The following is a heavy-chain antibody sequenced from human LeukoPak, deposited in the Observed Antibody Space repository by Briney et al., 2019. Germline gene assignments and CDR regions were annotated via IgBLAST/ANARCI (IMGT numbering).Heavy chain of an antibody. Sequence: SETLSLTCTVSGGSVSSGSDYWSWIRQPPEKGLEWIVYIYYSGSTNYNPSLKSRVTISVDTSKNQFSLKLSSVTAADTAVYYCARVVGATRVNYYYFDYWGQGTLVTVSS. J-gene: IGHJ4*02. D-gene: IGHD1-26*01. CDR3: ARVVGATRVNYYYFDY. CDR2: IYYSGST. V-gene: IGHV4-61*01. CDR1: GGSVSSGSDY.